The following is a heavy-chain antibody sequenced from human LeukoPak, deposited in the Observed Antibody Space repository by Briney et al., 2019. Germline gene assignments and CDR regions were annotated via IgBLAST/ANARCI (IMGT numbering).Heavy chain of an antibody. Sequence: SETLSLTCTVSGGSISSHYWSWIRQPPGKGLEWIGYIYYSGSTNYNPSLKSRVTISVDTSKIQFSLKLSSVTAAETAVYYCARANYDILTGSHDAFDIWGQGTMVTVSS. CDR3: ARANYDILTGSHDAFDI. CDR1: GGSISSHY. J-gene: IGHJ3*02. CDR2: IYYSGST. D-gene: IGHD3-9*01. V-gene: IGHV4-59*11.